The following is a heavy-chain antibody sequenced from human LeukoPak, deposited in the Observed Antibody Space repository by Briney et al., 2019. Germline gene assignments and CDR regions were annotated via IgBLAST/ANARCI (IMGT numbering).Heavy chain of an antibody. CDR2: ISGSGGST. CDR1: GSTFSSYA. V-gene: IGHV3-23*01. CDR3: ARGAVLRFLEWAPRAYYFDY. Sequence: GGSLRLSCAASGSTFSSYAMSWVRQAPGKGLEWVSAISGSGGSTYYADSVKGRFTISRDNSKNTLYLQMNSLRAEDTAVYYCARGAVLRFLEWAPRAYYFDYWGQGTLVTVSS. J-gene: IGHJ4*02. D-gene: IGHD3-3*01.